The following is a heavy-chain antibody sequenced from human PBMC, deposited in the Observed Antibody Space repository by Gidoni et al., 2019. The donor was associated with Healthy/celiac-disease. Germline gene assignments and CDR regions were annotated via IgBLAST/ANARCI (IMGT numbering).Heavy chain of an antibody. CDR2: IYYSGST. CDR1: GGSISSYY. CDR3: ARSRLIYSSSPFDY. Sequence: QVQLQETGPGLVKPTETLSSTCTVSGGSISSYYWSWIRQPPGKGLEWIGYIYYSGSTNYNPSLQSRVAISVDTSKNQFSLKLSSVTAADTAVYYCARSRLIYSSSPFDYWGQGTLVTVSS. V-gene: IGHV4-59*08. J-gene: IGHJ4*02. D-gene: IGHD6-13*01.